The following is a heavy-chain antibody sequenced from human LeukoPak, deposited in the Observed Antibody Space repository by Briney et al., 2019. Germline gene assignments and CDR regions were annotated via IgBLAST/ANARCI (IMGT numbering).Heavy chain of an antibody. CDR3: ARLIDYGDYRY. J-gene: IGHJ4*02. Sequence: GGSLRLSCAASGFTVSSNYMSWVRQAPGKGLEWVSVIYSGGSTYYADSVKGRFTISRDNSKNALYLQMNSLRAEDTAVYYCARLIDYGDYRYWGQGTLVTVSS. CDR1: GFTVSSNY. V-gene: IGHV3-53*01. CDR2: IYSGGST. D-gene: IGHD4-17*01.